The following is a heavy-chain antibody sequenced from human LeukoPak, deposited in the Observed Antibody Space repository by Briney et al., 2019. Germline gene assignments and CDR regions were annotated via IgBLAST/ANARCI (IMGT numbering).Heavy chain of an antibody. CDR2: IYPGDSDS. D-gene: IGHD6-19*01. J-gene: IGHJ4*02. V-gene: IGHV5-51*01. CDR1: GYSFTSYW. CDR3: ARVSSSGWPDFDF. Sequence: GESPKISCKGSGYSFTSYWIGWVRQLSGKGLEWMGMIYPGDSDSRYGPSFEGQVTISADKSSTTAYLQWSSLKASDTAIYFCARVSSSGWPDFDFWGQGTLVTVSS.